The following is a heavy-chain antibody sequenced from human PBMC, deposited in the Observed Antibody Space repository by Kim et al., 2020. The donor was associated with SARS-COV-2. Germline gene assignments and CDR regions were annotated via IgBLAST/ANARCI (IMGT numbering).Heavy chain of an antibody. J-gene: IGHJ4*02. CDR2: ISATGGTT. CDR3: ARVPDDFCSPYFY. V-gene: IGHV3-64*02. Sequence: GGSLRLSCAASGFIFSDYAMRWVRQAPGKGLEYVSAISATGGTTFYADAVKGRFTISRDNSKKMLYLQMRSLRTDDMAVYYCARVPDDFCSPYFYWGQGT. D-gene: IGHD3-3*01. CDR1: GFIFSDYA.